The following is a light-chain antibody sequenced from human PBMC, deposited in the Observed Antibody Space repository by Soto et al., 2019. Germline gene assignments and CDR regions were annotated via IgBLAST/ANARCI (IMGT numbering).Light chain of an antibody. CDR3: CSYAGSSTHYV. V-gene: IGLV2-23*01. CDR2: EGS. J-gene: IGLJ1*01. Sequence: QSVLTQPASVSGSPGQSISISCTGTSSDVGSYNLVSWYQQHPGKAPKLMIYEGSKRPSGVSNRFSGSKSGNTASLTISGLQAEDEADYHCCSYAGSSTHYVFGTGTKATVL. CDR1: SSDVGSYNL.